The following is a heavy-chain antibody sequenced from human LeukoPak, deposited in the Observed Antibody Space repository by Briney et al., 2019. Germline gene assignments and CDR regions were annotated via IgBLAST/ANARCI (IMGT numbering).Heavy chain of an antibody. CDR2: SNPSGDT. CDR1: GGSFSDYY. V-gene: IGHV4-34*01. D-gene: IGHD5-24*01. CDR3: ARGLIDGYNSHSLDY. Sequence: SETLSLTCAVYGGSFSDYYWSSIRQPPGKGLEWIGESNPSGDTSYNPSLKSRVIISLDTSKNQFSLKLSSVTAADTAVYFCARGLIDGYNSHSLDYWGQGTLVTVSS. J-gene: IGHJ4*02.